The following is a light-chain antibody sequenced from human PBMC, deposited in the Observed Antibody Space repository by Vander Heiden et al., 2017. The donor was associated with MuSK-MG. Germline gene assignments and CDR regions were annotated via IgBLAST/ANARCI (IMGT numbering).Light chain of an antibody. CDR1: QSVSSSY. Sequence: EIVLTQSPGTLSLSPGERATLSCRASQSVSSSYLAWYQQKPGQAPRLLIYGASSRATGIPDRFSGSGSGTDFTLTISRLEPEDFAVYYCQQDGSLRWTFGQGTKVEIK. CDR2: GAS. CDR3: QQDGSLRWT. V-gene: IGKV3-20*01. J-gene: IGKJ1*01.